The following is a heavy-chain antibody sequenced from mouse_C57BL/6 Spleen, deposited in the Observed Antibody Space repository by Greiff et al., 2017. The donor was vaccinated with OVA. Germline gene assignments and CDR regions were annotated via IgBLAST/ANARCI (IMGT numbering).Heavy chain of an antibody. D-gene: IGHD1-1*01. CDR1: GYAFTNYL. J-gene: IGHJ2*01. Sequence: QVQLQQSGAELVRPGTSVKVSCKASGYAFTNYLIEWVKQRPGQGLEWIGVINPGSGGTNYNAKFKGKATLTADKYSSTAYMQLRSLTSEASAVYFCASKLGTSDVQYYFDYWGQGTTLTVSS. CDR2: INPGSGGT. V-gene: IGHV1-54*01. CDR3: ASKLGTSDVQYYFDY.